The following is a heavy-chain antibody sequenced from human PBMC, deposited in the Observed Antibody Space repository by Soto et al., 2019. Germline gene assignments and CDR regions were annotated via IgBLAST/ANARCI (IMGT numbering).Heavy chain of an antibody. CDR1: GASISSGDYY. Sequence: SETLSLTCTVSGASISSGDYYWTWIRQPPGKGLEWIGYIYYSGTTYYNPSLKSRVSILLDTSKNRFSLKLTSVTAADTGVYYCALRFGTAWGQGTTVTVSS. J-gene: IGHJ6*02. V-gene: IGHV4-30-4*01. CDR2: IYYSGTT. D-gene: IGHD5-12*01. CDR3: ALRFGTA.